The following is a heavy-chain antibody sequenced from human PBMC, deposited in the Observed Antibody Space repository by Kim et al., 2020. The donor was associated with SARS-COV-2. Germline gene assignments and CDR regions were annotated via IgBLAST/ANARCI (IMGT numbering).Heavy chain of an antibody. CDR3: ARQAGNYDILTGYFSNWFDP. J-gene: IGHJ5*02. CDR1: GGSISSSSYY. V-gene: IGHV4-39*01. D-gene: IGHD3-9*01. Sequence: SETLSLTCTVSGGSISSSSYYWGWIRQPPGKGLEWIGSIYYSGSTYYNPSLKSRVTISVDTSKNQFSLKLRSVTAADTAVYYCARQAGNYDILTGYFSNWFDPWGQGTLVTVSS. CDR2: IYYSGST.